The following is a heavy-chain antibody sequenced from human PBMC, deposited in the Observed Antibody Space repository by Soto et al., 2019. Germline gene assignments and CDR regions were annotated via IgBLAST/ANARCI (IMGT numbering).Heavy chain of an antibody. CDR3: ARAEEGRGAFDI. Sequence: QLQLQESGPGLVKPSETLSLTCTVSGGSISSSSYYWGWIRQPPGKGLEWIGSIYYSGSTYYNPPLKSRVTLSVDTSKNQFSLKLSSVTAADTAVYYCARAEEGRGAFDIWGQGTMVTVSS. J-gene: IGHJ3*02. V-gene: IGHV4-39*01. CDR1: GGSISSSSYY. CDR2: IYYSGST. D-gene: IGHD3-10*01.